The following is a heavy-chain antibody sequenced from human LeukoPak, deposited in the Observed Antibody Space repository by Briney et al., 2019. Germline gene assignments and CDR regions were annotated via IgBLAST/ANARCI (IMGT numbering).Heavy chain of an antibody. CDR2: ISAYNGNT. V-gene: IGHV1-18*01. D-gene: IGHD2-15*01. CDR1: GYTFTSYG. Sequence: GASVKVSCKASGYTFTSYGVSWVRQAPGQGLEWMGWISAYNGNTNYAQKLQGRVTMTTDTSTSTAYMELRSLRSDDTAVYYCARDQLGYCSGGRCSRWLDPWGQGTLVTVSS. CDR3: ARDQLGYCSGGRCSRWLDP. J-gene: IGHJ5*02.